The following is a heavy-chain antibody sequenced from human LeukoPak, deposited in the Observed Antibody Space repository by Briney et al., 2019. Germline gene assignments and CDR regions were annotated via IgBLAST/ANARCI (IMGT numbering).Heavy chain of an antibody. CDR2: IYCSGSS. D-gene: IGHD4-17*01. V-gene: IGHV4-59*01. CDR3: ARGVDDYGDSGYLDC. CDR1: GGSISSYY. J-gene: IGHJ4*02. Sequence: PSETLSLTCTVSGGSISSYYWSWIRQPPGKGLEWVGCIYCSGSSKYNAYFMSRVIILLEASKNQFSPKLISVTAADTAVYYCARGVDDYGDSGYLDCWGQGTLVTVSS.